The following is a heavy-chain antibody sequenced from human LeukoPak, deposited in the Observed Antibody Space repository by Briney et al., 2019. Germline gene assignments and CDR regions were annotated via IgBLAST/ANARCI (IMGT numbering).Heavy chain of an antibody. CDR3: ARGGYYDILAGYSDTFDI. Sequence: SETLSLTCAVYVGSFSGYYWTWVRHPPGKGLEWIGEINHSGRTNHNPSLKSRVTISVDPSKNQFSLKLSSVTAADTAVYYCARGGYYDILAGYSDTFDIWGQGTMVTVSS. CDR1: VGSFSGYY. CDR2: INHSGRT. D-gene: IGHD3-9*01. J-gene: IGHJ3*02. V-gene: IGHV4-34*01.